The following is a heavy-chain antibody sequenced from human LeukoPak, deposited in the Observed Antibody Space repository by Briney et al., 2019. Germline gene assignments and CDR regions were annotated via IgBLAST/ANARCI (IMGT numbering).Heavy chain of an antibody. J-gene: IGHJ6*03. V-gene: IGHV3-64*02. Sequence: PGGSLRLSCAASGFTFSSYAMHWVRQAPGKAPEYVSAISSNGVNTYYADSVRGRSTISRDNSKNTLYLQMGSLRSEDMAVYYCARRHNYYYYMDVWGKGTTVTVSS. CDR1: GFTFSSYA. CDR3: ARRHNYYYYMDV. CDR2: ISSNGVNT.